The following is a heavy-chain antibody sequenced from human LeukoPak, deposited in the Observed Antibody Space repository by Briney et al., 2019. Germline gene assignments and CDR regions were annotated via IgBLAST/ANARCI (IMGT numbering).Heavy chain of an antibody. Sequence: ASVKVSCKASGYTFTGYYMHWVRQAPGQGLEWMGWINPNSGGTNYAQKFQGRVTMTRDTSISTAYMELSRLRSDDTAVYYCAREAPPYYDILTGYYNVRYFDYWGQGTLVTVSS. J-gene: IGHJ4*02. V-gene: IGHV1-2*02. CDR2: INPNSGGT. CDR3: AREAPPYYDILTGYYNVRYFDY. D-gene: IGHD3-9*01. CDR1: GYTFTGYY.